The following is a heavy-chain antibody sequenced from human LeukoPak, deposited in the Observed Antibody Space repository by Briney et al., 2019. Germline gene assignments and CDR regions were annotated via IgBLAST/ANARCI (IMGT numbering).Heavy chain of an antibody. CDR2: ISPNADRT. Sequence: TGGSLRLSCAASGFTFGSYAMSWVRQAPGKGPEWVSFISPNADRTSKADSVEGRFTISRDNPRNTLYLQMNSLRDDDTAVYYCAIMHGYYDGSGYWVQWGQGTLVTVSS. V-gene: IGHV3-23*01. CDR1: GFTFGSYA. D-gene: IGHD3-22*01. CDR3: AIMHGYYDGSGYWVQ. J-gene: IGHJ4*02.